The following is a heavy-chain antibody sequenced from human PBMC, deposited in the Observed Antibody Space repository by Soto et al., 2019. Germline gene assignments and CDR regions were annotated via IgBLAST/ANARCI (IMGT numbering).Heavy chain of an antibody. D-gene: IGHD3-10*01. J-gene: IGHJ6*02. CDR2: IGTDGNT. Sequence: EVPLVASGGGLVQPGGSLRLSCAVSGFTFSSYDMHWVRQRTGKGLEWVSAIGTDGNTYYTASVKGRFTISRENAKNSLYLQMDSLRAEDTAVYYCARDRGPYDYFGMDVWGQGTTVTVSS. CDR1: GFTFSSYD. CDR3: ARDRGPYDYFGMDV. V-gene: IGHV3-13*01.